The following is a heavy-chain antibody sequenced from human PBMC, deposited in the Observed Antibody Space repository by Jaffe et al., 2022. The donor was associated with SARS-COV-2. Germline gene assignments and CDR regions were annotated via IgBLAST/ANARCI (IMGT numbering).Heavy chain of an antibody. CDR1: GFTFSSYA. CDR3: ARERSSSSWYGLGSR. Sequence: QVQLVESGGGVVQPGRSLRLSCAASGFTFSSYAMHWVRQAPGKGLEWVAVISYDGSNKYYADSVKGRFTISRDNSKNTLYLQMNSLRAEDTAVYYCARERSSSSWYGLGSRWGQGTLVTVSS. V-gene: IGHV3-30-3*01. CDR2: ISYDGSNK. D-gene: IGHD6-13*01. J-gene: IGHJ4*02.